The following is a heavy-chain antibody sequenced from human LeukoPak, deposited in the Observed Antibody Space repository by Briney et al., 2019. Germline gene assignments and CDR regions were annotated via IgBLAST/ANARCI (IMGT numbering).Heavy chain of an antibody. V-gene: IGHV3-74*01. CDR1: GFTFSSYW. CDR3: ARDRKWELTFDY. Sequence: GGSLRLSCAASGFTFSSYWMHWVRQVPGKGLVWVSRINSDGSNTIYADSVKGRFTISRDNAKNTLYLQMNSLRADDTAVCYCARDRKWELTFDYWGQGTLVTVSS. J-gene: IGHJ4*02. CDR2: INSDGSNT. D-gene: IGHD1-26*01.